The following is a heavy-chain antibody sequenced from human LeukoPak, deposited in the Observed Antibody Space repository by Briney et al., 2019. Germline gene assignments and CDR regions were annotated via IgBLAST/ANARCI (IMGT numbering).Heavy chain of an antibody. J-gene: IGHJ4*02. CDR3: ARVEYYDFWSGIDY. D-gene: IGHD3-3*01. V-gene: IGHV3-20*04. CDR1: GFTFSSYA. Sequence: GSLRLSCAASGFTFSSYAMSWVRQAPGKGLEWVSGINWNGGSTGYADSVKGRFTISRDNAKNSLYLQMNSLRAEDTALYYCARVEYYDFWSGIDYWGQGTLVTVSS. CDR2: INWNGGST.